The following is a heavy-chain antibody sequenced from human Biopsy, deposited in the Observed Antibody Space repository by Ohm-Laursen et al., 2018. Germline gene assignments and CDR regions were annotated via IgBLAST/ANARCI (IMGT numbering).Heavy chain of an antibody. D-gene: IGHD1-14*01. Sequence: SLRLSCAASGFTFHTYAMNWVRQAPGKGLEWVAHIDVSDYNTYYADSVRGWFTISRDNSKQMVHLEINSLTADDTALYYCVKQWGGYNFDSWGQGTLVTVSS. J-gene: IGHJ5*01. V-gene: IGHV3-23*01. CDR2: IDVSDYNT. CDR1: GFTFHTYA. CDR3: VKQWGGYNFDS.